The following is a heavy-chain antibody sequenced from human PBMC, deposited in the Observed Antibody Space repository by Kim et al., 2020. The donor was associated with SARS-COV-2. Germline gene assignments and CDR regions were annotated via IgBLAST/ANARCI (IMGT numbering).Heavy chain of an antibody. CDR3: ARDQAGSGWFDY. V-gene: IGHV1-18*01. J-gene: IGHJ4*02. D-gene: IGHD6-19*01. Sequence: NYTQKVRGGVTMTTYTSTSTAYMELRSLKSDDTAVYYCARDQAGSGWFDYWGQGTLVTVSS.